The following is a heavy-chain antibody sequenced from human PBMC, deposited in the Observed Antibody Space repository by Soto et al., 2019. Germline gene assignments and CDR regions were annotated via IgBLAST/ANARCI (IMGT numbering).Heavy chain of an antibody. D-gene: IGHD2-2*01. CDR2: IYYSGST. Sequence: PSETLSLTCTVSGGSISSGDYYWSWIRQPPGKGLEWIGYIYYSGSTYYNPSLKSRVTISVDTSKNQFSLKLSSVTAADTAVYYCARFSRSSDKYFGDYWGQGTLVTVSS. CDR1: GGSISSGDYY. CDR3: ARFSRSSDKYFGDY. V-gene: IGHV4-30-4*01. J-gene: IGHJ4*02.